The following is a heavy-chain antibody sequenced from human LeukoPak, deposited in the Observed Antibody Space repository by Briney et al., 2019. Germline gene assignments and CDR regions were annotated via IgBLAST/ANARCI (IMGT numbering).Heavy chain of an antibody. CDR3: ATVKQQLVLGGAFDI. V-gene: IGHV1-24*01. CDR2: FDPEDGET. CDR1: GYTLTELS. D-gene: IGHD6-13*01. Sequence: ASVKVSCKVSGYTLTELSMHWVRQAPGKGLEWMGGFDPEDGETIYAQKFQGRVTMTEDTSTDTAYMELSSLRSEDTAVYYCATVKQQLVLGGAFDIWGQGTMVTVSS. J-gene: IGHJ3*02.